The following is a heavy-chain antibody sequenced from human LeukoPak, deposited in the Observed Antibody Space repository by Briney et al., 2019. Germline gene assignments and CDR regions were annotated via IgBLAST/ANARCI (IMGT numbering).Heavy chain of an antibody. V-gene: IGHV4-59*01. D-gene: IGHD2-21*01. J-gene: IGHJ4*02. CDR1: GGSISSYY. CDR3: ARQIESKHYFDY. Sequence: SETLSLTCTVSGGSISSYYWSWIRQPAGKGLEWIGYGYYSGSTDYIPSLKSRVTISVDTSKNQFSLKLTSVTAADTAVYYCARQIESKHYFDYWGQGTLVTVSS. CDR2: GYYSGST.